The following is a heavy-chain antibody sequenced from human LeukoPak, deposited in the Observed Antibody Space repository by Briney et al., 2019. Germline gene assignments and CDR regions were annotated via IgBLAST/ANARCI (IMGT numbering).Heavy chain of an antibody. CDR3: ARGHYDLNL. V-gene: IGHV4-59*08. J-gene: IGHJ5*02. D-gene: IGHD3/OR15-3a*01. Sequence: PSETLSLTCTVSGGSISNYYWTWIRQPPGKGLEWIGYIFSSGITNYNPSLKSRVTISVDTSNNQFSLKLTSVTAAGTAVYYCARGHYDLNLWGQGTLVTVSS. CDR2: IFSSGIT. CDR1: GGSISNYY.